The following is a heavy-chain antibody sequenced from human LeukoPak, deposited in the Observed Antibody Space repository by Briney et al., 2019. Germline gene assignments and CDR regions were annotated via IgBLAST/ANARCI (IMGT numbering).Heavy chain of an antibody. D-gene: IGHD2-2*01. CDR1: VGSFSGYY. V-gene: IGHV4-34*01. CDR3: AVLGDIVVVPAAGKAFDP. CDR2: INHSGST. Sequence: PSETLSLTCSVYVGSFSGYYWSWIRQPPGNGLDLIGVINHSGSTNYNSSLKSRVTISVDTSKNQFSLKLSSVTAADTAVYYCAVLGDIVVVPAAGKAFDPWGQGTLVTVSS. J-gene: IGHJ5*02.